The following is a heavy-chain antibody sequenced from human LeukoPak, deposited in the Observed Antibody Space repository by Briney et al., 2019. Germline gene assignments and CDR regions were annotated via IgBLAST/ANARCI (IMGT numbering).Heavy chain of an antibody. CDR1: GFTFSSYA. CDR3: GGCSSTSCYMSFDY. Sequence: PGGSLRLSCAASGFTFSSYAMHWVRQAPGKGLEWVAVIWYDGSNKYYADSVKGRFTISRDNSKNTLYLQMNSLRAEDTAVYYCGGCSSTSCYMSFDYWGQGTLVTVSS. V-gene: IGHV3-30*02. J-gene: IGHJ4*02. D-gene: IGHD2-2*02. CDR2: IWYDGSNK.